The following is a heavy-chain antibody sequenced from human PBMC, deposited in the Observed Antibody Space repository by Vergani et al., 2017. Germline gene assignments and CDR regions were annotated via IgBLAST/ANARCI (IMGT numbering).Heavy chain of an antibody. CDR2: INHSGST. CDR3: ARLQLWLGYYYYGMDV. Sequence: QVQLQQWGAGLLKPSETLSLTCAVYGGSFSGYYWSWIRQPPGKGLEWIGEINHSGSTNYNPSLKSRVTISVDTAKNQFSLKLSSVTAADTAVNYCARLQLWLGYYYYGMDVWGQGTTVTVSS. D-gene: IGHD5-18*01. CDR1: GGSFSGYY. J-gene: IGHJ6*02. V-gene: IGHV4-34*01.